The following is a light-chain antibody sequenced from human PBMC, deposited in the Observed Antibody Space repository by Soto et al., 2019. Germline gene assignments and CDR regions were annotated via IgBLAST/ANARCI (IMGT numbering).Light chain of an antibody. CDR3: QQSYSTPFT. CDR1: QGINNF. V-gene: IGKV1-39*01. Sequence: DIQMTQSPSSLSASVGDRVTITCRASQGINNFLNWYQQKPGKAPKLLIYAASSLQSGVPSRFSGSGSGTDFTLTISSLQPEDFASYYCQQSYSTPFTFGPGTKVDIK. J-gene: IGKJ3*01. CDR2: AAS.